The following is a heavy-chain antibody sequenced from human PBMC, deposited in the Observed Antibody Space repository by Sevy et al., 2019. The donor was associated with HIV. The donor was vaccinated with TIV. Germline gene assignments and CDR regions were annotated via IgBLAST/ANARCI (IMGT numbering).Heavy chain of an antibody. CDR1: GFTFSSYR. CDR3: TRAPRPAAMRGNGFDA. D-gene: IGHD2-2*01. CDR2: ISSNSSTI. J-gene: IGHJ5*02. Sequence: GGSLRLSCAASGFTFSSYRMNWVRQAPGKGLEWVSYISSNSSTIYYGDSVKGRFTISRDNAKNSLYLQMNSLRDEDTAEYYCTRAPRPAAMRGNGFDAWGQGTLVTVSS. V-gene: IGHV3-48*02.